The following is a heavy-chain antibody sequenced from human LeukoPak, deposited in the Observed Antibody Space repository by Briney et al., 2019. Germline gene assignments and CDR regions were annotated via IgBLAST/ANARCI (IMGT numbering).Heavy chain of an antibody. D-gene: IGHD3-22*01. Sequence: GGSLRLSCAASGFTFDDYGMSWVRQAPGKGLGWVSGINWNGGSTGYADSVKGRFTISRDNAKNSLYLQMNSLRAEDTALHYCARGYDSSAEAFDIWGQGTMVTVSS. CDR1: GFTFDDYG. J-gene: IGHJ3*02. CDR3: ARGYDSSAEAFDI. CDR2: INWNGGST. V-gene: IGHV3-20*04.